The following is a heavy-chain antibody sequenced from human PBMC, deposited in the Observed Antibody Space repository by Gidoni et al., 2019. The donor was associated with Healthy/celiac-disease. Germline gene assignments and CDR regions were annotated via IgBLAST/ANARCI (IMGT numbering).Heavy chain of an antibody. CDR3: AHSVDITLGYCSGGSCYGPATLDY. CDR1: GFSLSTSGVG. J-gene: IGHJ4*02. Sequence: QITLKESGPTLVKPTQTLTLTCTFSGFSLSTSGVGVGWIRQPPGKALEWLALIYWNDDKRYSPSLKSRLTITKDTSKNQVVLTMTNMDPVDTATYYWAHSVDITLGYCSGGSCYGPATLDYWGQGTLVTVSS. V-gene: IGHV2-5*01. CDR2: IYWNDDK. D-gene: IGHD2-15*01.